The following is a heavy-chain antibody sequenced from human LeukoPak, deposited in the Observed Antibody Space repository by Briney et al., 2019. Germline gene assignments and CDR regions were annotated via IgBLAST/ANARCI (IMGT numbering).Heavy chain of an antibody. CDR2: IDWGEDK. CDR3: ARIFGGWYYFDY. CDR1: GGWRRTSGKG. Sequence: ESGPTVLYPTGTRTLTAAFYGGWRRTSGKGVRWIRQPPGKALEWLSRIDWGEDKFYSTSLKTRLTISKDTSKNQEVLTMTNMDPVDTATYYCARIFGGWYYFDYWGQGTLVTVSS. J-gene: IGHJ4*02. V-gene: IGHV2-70*04. D-gene: IGHD6-19*01.